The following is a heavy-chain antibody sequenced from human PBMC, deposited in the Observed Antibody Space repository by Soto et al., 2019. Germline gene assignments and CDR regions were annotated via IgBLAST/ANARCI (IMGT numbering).Heavy chain of an antibody. CDR3: ARPGRNWNRRWFDP. J-gene: IGHJ5*02. CDR1: GGSFSGYY. V-gene: IGHV4-34*01. Sequence: SETLSLTCAVYGGSFSGYYWSWIRQPPGKGLEWIGEINHSGSTNYNPSLKSRVTISVDTSKNQFSLKLSSVTAADTAVYYCARPGRNWNRRWFDPWGQGTLVTVSS. CDR2: INHSGST. D-gene: IGHD1-1*01.